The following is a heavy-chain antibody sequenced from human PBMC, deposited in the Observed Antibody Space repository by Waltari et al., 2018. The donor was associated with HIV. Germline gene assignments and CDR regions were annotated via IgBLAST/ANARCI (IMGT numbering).Heavy chain of an antibody. CDR1: GYNFTTHW. J-gene: IGHJ3*02. Sequence: EVQLVQSGAEVKKPGESLKISCKGSGYNFTTHWIGWVRQMPGKGLEWMGIIHPGDSDSRYSPSLQGQVTISADKSISTAYLQWSSLKASDTAIYFCARGTDEYCTGGVCSRHAFDIWGQGTMVTVSS. D-gene: IGHD2-8*02. V-gene: IGHV5-51*01. CDR3: ARGTDEYCTGGVCSRHAFDI. CDR2: IHPGDSDS.